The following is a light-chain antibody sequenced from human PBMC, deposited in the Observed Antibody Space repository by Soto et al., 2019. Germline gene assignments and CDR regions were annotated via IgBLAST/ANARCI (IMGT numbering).Light chain of an antibody. CDR3: QQYNNWPYT. CDR2: GAS. V-gene: IGKV3-15*01. Sequence: EIVMTQSPATLSVSPGERATLSCRASQTVSSNLAWYQQKRGQAPRLFIYGASTRATGIPARFIGSGSGTDFPLTNSSLQSEDFAVYYCQQYNNWPYTFGQGTKLEIK. J-gene: IGKJ2*01. CDR1: QTVSSN.